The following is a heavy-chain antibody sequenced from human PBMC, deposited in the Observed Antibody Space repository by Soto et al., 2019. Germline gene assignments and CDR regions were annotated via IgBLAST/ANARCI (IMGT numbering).Heavy chain of an antibody. CDR1: GFTFSSYA. J-gene: IGHJ4*02. Sequence: PGGSLRLSCAASGFTFSSYAMSWVRQAPGKGLDWVSAISGSGGSTYYADSVKGRFTISRDNSKNTLYLQMNSLRAEDTAVYYCAKDLNYYYGSGSYLGYFDYWGQGTLVTVSS. D-gene: IGHD3-10*01. V-gene: IGHV3-23*01. CDR3: AKDLNYYYGSGSYLGYFDY. CDR2: ISGSGGST.